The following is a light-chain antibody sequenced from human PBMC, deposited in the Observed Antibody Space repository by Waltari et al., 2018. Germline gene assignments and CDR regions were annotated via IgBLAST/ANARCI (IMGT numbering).Light chain of an antibody. CDR2: DVS. Sequence: QSALTQPRSVSGSPGQSVTISCTGTSSDVGNYNYVSWYQQHPGKAPKLMIYDVSKRPSGVPDRFSGSKSGNTAYLTISGLHAEDESDYYCCSYAGSYTYWVFGGGTKVTVL. CDR1: SSDVGNYNY. CDR3: CSYAGSYTYWV. V-gene: IGLV2-11*01. J-gene: IGLJ3*02.